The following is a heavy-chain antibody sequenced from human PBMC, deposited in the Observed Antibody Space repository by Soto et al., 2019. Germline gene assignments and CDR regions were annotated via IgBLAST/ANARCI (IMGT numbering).Heavy chain of an antibody. CDR2: ISWNSGSI. CDR3: AKEGGGGQWLGPSFGAFDI. V-gene: IGHV3-9*01. Sequence: EVQLVESGGGLVQPGRSLRLSCAASGFTFDDYAMHWVRQAPGKGLEWVSGISWNSGSIGYADSVKGRFTISRDNAKNSRELQMNRLRAEDTALDYCAKEGGGGQWLGPSFGAFDIWGQGTMVTVSS. J-gene: IGHJ3*02. D-gene: IGHD6-19*01. CDR1: GFTFDDYA.